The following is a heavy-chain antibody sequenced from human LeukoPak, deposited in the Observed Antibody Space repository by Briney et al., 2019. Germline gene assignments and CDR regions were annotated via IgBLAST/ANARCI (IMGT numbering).Heavy chain of an antibody. CDR1: GFTFRSHA. V-gene: IGHV3-23*01. CDR3: AKDGVAAAGTLDY. J-gene: IGHJ4*02. Sequence: GGSLRLSCVGSGFTFRSHAMSWVRQAPGKGLEWVSAISGSGGSTYYADSVKGRFTISRDNSKNTLYLQMNSLRAEDTAVYYCAKDGVAAAGTLDYWGQGTLVTVSS. D-gene: IGHD6-13*01. CDR2: ISGSGGST.